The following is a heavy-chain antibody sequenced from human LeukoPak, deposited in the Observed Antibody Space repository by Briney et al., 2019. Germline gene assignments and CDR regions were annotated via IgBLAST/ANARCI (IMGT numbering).Heavy chain of an antibody. CDR2: VYHSGST. CDR1: RGSITTYY. J-gene: IGHJ5*02. Sequence: SETLSLTCTVSRGSITTYYWSWIRQPAGKGLEWIGNVYHSGSTTYNHSLKSRASMSVDMSKNQFSLNLRSVTAADTATYYCATDRQEGGSGSYWFDPWGQGTQVTVSS. CDR3: ATDRQEGGSGSYWFDP. D-gene: IGHD3-10*01. V-gene: IGHV4-59*01.